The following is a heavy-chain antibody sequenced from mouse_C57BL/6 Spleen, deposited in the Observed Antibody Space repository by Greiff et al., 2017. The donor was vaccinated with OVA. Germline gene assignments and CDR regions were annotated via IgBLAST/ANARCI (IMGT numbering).Heavy chain of an antibody. CDR1: GYTFTSYW. CDR2: IHPNSGST. V-gene: IGHV1-64*01. D-gene: IGHD2-1*01. J-gene: IGHJ1*03. CDR3: ARAGGNSWYFDV. Sequence: QVQLQQPGAELVKPGASVKLSCTASGYTFTSYWMHWVKQRPGQGLEWIGMIHPNSGSTNYNEKFKSKATLTVDKSSSTAYMQLSSLTSEDSAVYYCARAGGNSWYFDVWGTGTTVTVSS.